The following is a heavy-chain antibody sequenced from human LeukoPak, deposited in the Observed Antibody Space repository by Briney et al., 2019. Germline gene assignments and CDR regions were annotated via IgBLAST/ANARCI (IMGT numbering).Heavy chain of an antibody. CDR1: GYTFSSYG. V-gene: IGHV1-18*01. D-gene: IGHD3-22*01. J-gene: IGHJ4*02. CDR3: ARSDDSSGYYYVLKY. CDR2: ISAYNGNT. Sequence: ASVKVSCKASGYTFSSYGIIWVRQASGQGLEWMGWISAYNGNTKYAQNVRGRVTMTTDTSTSTAYMELRSLRSDDTAVYYCARSDDSSGYYYVLKYWGQGTLVTVSS.